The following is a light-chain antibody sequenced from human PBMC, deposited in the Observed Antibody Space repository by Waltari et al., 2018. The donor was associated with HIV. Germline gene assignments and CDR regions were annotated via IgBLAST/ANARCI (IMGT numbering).Light chain of an antibody. CDR2: GNN. Sequence: QSVLTPPPSVSGAPGQRVTLSCTGRSSTIGAGFDVHWSQQLPGTAPNPLLYGNNNRPSGVPDRFSGSKSGTSASLAITGLQAEDDADYYCQSYDTSLSGPVFGGGTKLTVL. J-gene: IGLJ2*01. V-gene: IGLV1-40*01. CDR3: QSYDTSLSGPV. CDR1: SSTIGAGFD.